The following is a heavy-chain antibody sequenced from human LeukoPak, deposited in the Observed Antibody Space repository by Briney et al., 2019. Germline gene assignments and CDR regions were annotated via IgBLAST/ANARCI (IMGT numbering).Heavy chain of an antibody. CDR2: MNPSSGNT. CDR1: GYTFTSYD. J-gene: IGHJ4*02. CDR3: ARDLRGGWAVAEKGLRY. Sequence: AASVKVSCKASGYTFTSYDINWVRQATGQGLEWMGWMNPSSGNTGYAQKFQGRVTMTRNTSISTAYMELSSLRSEDTAVYYCARDLRGGWAVAEKGLRYWGQGTLVTVSS. D-gene: IGHD6-19*01. V-gene: IGHV1-8*01.